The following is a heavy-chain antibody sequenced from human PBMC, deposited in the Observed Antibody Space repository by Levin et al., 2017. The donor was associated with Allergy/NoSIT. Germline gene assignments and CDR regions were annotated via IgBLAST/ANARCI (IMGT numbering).Heavy chain of an antibody. CDR3: ASPRYHDDSSGYYAVDAFDI. CDR2: IYHSGST. D-gene: IGHD3-22*01. CDR1: GGSISSNNW. J-gene: IGHJ3*02. Sequence: KASETLSLTCAVSGGSISSNNWWSWVRQPPGKGLEWIGEIYHSGSTNYNPSLKSRVTISVDKSKNQFSLKLSSVTAADTAVYYCASPRYHDDSSGYYAVDAFDIWGQGTMVTVSS. V-gene: IGHV4-4*02.